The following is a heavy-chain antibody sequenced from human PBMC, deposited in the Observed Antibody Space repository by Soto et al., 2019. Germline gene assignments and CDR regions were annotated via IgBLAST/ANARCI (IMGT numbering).Heavy chain of an antibody. CDR3: ALRVTQGGWFDP. V-gene: IGHV4-30-4*01. CDR2: IYYSGST. J-gene: IGHJ5*02. Sequence: QVQLQESGPGLVKPSQTLSLTCTVSGGSISSGDYYWSWIRQPPGKGLEWIGYIYYSGSTYYNPSLNRRVTISVDTSKNQFSLKLGSVTAADTAVYYCALRVTQGGWFDPWGQGTLVTVSS. CDR1: GGSISSGDYY. D-gene: IGHD4-17*01.